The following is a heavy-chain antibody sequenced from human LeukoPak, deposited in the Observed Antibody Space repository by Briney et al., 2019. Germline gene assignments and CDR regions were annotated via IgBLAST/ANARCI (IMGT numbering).Heavy chain of an antibody. D-gene: IGHD2-2*01. J-gene: IGHJ3*02. CDR1: GGSISSSNW. CDR3: ARSSGDIVVVPAGYGAFDI. V-gene: IGHV4-4*02. CDR2: ISHSGSI. Sequence: SETLSLTCAVSGGSISSSNWWSWVRQPPGKGLEWVGEISHSGSINYTPSLKSRVIISVDKSKNQLSLKLNSVTAADTAMYYCARSSGDIVVVPAGYGAFDIWGRGTMVTVSS.